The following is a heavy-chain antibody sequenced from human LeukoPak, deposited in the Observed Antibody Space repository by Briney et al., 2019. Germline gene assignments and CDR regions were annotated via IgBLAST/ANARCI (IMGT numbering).Heavy chain of an antibody. Sequence: GGSLRLSCAASGFTFSSYWMSWVRQAPGKGLEWVGTIKQDGSEKYYVDSVKGRFTISRDNAKNSRYLQMNSLRAEDTAVYSCAREDTAMVTLDYWGQGTLVTVSS. CDR3: AREDTAMVTLDY. D-gene: IGHD5-18*01. V-gene: IGHV3-7*04. CDR1: GFTFSSYW. CDR2: IKQDGSEK. J-gene: IGHJ4*02.